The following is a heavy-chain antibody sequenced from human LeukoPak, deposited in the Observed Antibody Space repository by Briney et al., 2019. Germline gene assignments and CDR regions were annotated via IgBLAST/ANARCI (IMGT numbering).Heavy chain of an antibody. Sequence: ASVKVSCKASGYTFTSYYMHWVRQAPGQGLEWMGIINPSGGSTSYAQKFQGRVTMTRDTSTSTVYMELRSLRSDDTAVYYCARDLRVLNSRPDYWGQGTLVTVSS. V-gene: IGHV1-46*01. CDR1: GYTFTSYY. CDR2: INPSGGST. D-gene: IGHD2/OR15-2a*01. CDR3: ARDLRVLNSRPDY. J-gene: IGHJ4*02.